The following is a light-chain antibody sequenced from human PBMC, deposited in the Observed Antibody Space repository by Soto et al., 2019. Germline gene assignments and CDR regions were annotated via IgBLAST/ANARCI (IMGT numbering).Light chain of an antibody. Sequence: EVGLTQSPGTLSLSPGERATLSCRASQSVTSSDLAWYQQKPGQAPRLLISGASSRATGIPDRFSGSGSGTDFTLTISILEPEDFAVFYCHHYGTSPPTFGQGTKVDIK. CDR1: QSVTSSD. J-gene: IGKJ1*01. CDR3: HHYGTSPPT. CDR2: GAS. V-gene: IGKV3-20*01.